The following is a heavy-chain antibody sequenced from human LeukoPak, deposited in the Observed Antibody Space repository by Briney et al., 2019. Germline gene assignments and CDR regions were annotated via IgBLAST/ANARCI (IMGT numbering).Heavy chain of an antibody. D-gene: IGHD1-26*01. Sequence: GGSLRLSCAASGFTFSNYAMSWVRQAPGKGLEWVSGISGSGGDTYYADSVEGRFTISRDNSKDTLFLQMNSLRAEDTAVYYCAKVRGFGLVPNDYWGQGALVIVSS. V-gene: IGHV3-23*01. CDR1: GFTFSNYA. CDR3: AKVRGFGLVPNDY. J-gene: IGHJ4*02. CDR2: ISGSGGDT.